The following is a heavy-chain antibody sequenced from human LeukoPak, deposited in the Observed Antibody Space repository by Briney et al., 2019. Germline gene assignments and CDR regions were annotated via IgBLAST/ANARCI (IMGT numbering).Heavy chain of an antibody. CDR3: AKDWSGRWSLFDY. D-gene: IGHD3-3*01. CDR2: ISGSGGST. V-gene: IGHV3-23*01. CDR1: GFTFSDYS. Sequence: PGGSLRLSCAASGFTFSDYSMNWVRQAPGKGLEWVSAISGSGGSTYYADSVKGRFTISRDNSKNTLYLQMNSLRAEDTAVYYCAKDWSGRWSLFDYWGQGTLVTVSS. J-gene: IGHJ4*02.